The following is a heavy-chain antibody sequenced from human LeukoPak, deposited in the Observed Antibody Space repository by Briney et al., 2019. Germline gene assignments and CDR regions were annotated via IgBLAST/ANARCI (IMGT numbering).Heavy chain of an antibody. J-gene: IGHJ6*02. D-gene: IGHD3-10*01. CDR1: GYTFTSYA. CDR2: INAGNGNT. V-gene: IGHV1-3*01. CDR3: AKSYGSGSYYSFNGMDV. Sequence: ASVKVSCKASGYTFTSYAMHWVRQAPGQRLEWMGWINAGNGNTKYSQKFQGRVTITRDTSASTAYMELSSLRSEDTAVYYCAKSYGSGSYYSFNGMDVWGQGTTVTVSS.